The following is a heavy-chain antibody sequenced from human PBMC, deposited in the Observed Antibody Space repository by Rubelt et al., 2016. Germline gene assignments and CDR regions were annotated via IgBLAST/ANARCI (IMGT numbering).Heavy chain of an antibody. CDR2: IYPGDSDT. V-gene: IGHV5-51*01. Sequence: MGIIYPGDSDTRYSPSFQGQVTISADKSISTAYVRWSSLKASDTAMYYCARCVVHGSGSYQNYYGMDVWGQGTTVTVSS. D-gene: IGHD3-10*01. J-gene: IGHJ6*02. CDR3: ARCVVHGSGSYQNYYGMDV.